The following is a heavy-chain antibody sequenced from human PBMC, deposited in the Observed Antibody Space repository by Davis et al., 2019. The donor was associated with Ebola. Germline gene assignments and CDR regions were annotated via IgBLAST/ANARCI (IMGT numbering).Heavy chain of an antibody. D-gene: IGHD1-26*01. CDR3: ARHQTTTWEAFDI. J-gene: IGHJ3*02. Sequence: GSLRLSCTVSGGSISSSSYYWGWIRQPPGKGLEWIGSIYYSGSTYYNPSLKSRVTISVDTSKNQFSLKLSSVTAADTAVYYCARHQTTTWEAFDIWGQGTMVTVSS. V-gene: IGHV4-39*01. CDR1: GGSISSSSYY. CDR2: IYYSGST.